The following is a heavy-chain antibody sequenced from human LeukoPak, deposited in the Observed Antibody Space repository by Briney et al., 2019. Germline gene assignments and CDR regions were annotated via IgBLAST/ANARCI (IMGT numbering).Heavy chain of an antibody. J-gene: IGHJ4*02. Sequence: PSETLSLTCGVSGGSISNTNWWSWVRQPPGQGLEWIGEISLSGLTNYNPSLKSRVTVSLDKSKNHLSLNPTSVTAADTAVYYCSRENGAFSPFGYWGQGTLVTVSS. CDR2: ISLSGLT. V-gene: IGHV4-4*02. CDR3: SRENGAFSPFGY. D-gene: IGHD2-8*01. CDR1: GGSISNTNW.